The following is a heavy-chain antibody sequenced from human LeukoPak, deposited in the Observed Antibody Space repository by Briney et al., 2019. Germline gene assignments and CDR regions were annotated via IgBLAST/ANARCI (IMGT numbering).Heavy chain of an antibody. CDR1: GYTFTSYY. V-gene: IGHV1-18*04. D-gene: IGHD3-10*01. CDR2: ISAYNGNT. J-gene: IGHJ4*02. CDR3: ARDQPWDYYGSGSYPDY. Sequence: ASVKVSCKASGYTFTSYYMHWVRQAPGQGLEWMGWISAYNGNTNYAQKLQGRVTMTTDTSTSTAYMELRSLRSDDTAVYYCARDQPWDYYGSGSYPDYWGQGTLVTVSS.